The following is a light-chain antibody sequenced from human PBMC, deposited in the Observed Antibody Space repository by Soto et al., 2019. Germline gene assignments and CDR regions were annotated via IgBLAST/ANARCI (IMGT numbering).Light chain of an antibody. V-gene: IGKV1-9*01. J-gene: IGKJ1*01. CDR2: GAS. CDR1: QDISTH. Sequence: DIPLTQSPSFLSASVGARVTITCRASQDISTHLTWCQQKPGKAPELLIYGASTLQSGVPSRFSGSGSGTEFTLTISSLQPEDFATYVCLHLNSFPPTFGQGTKVEIK. CDR3: LHLNSFPPT.